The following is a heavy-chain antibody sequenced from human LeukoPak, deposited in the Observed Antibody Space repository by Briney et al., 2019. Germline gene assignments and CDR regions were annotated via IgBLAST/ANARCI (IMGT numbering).Heavy chain of an antibody. V-gene: IGHV1-69*13. CDR2: IIPIFGTA. D-gene: IGHD3-22*01. CDR3: ARVYDSSGYYPYFDY. J-gene: IGHJ4*02. CDR1: GGTFSSYA. Sequence: ASVKVSCKASGGTFSSYAISWVRQAPGQGREWMGGIIPIFGTANYAQKFQGRVTITADEFTSTAYMELSSLRSEDTAAYYCARVYDSSGYYPYFDYWGQGTLVTVSS.